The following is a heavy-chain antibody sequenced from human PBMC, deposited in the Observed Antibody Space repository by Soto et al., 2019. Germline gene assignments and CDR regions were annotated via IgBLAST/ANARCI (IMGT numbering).Heavy chain of an antibody. CDR3: ARGFGSYGYSWLDP. J-gene: IGHJ5*02. V-gene: IGHV3-33*01. CDR2: IWYDGSNT. D-gene: IGHD5-18*01. Sequence: GFTFSNYGMHWVRQAPGKGLEWVAVIWYDGSNTYYAVSLKGRLTISRDNSKNTVYLQMNSLRDEDTAVYYCARGFGSYGYSWLDPWGQGTLVTVSS. CDR1: GFTFSNYG.